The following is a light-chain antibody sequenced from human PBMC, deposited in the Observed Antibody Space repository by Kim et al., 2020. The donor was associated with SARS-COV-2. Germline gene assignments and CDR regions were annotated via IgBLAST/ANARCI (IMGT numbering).Light chain of an antibody. V-gene: IGKV1-5*03. CDR1: QTISSW. J-gene: IGKJ1*01. Sequence: ASVGDRVTSTCRASQTISSWLAWYQQKPGKAPKVLIYKASVLQSGVPSRFSGSESGTEFTLTISSLQPEDSATYYCQQYQTYPWTFGQGTKVDIK. CDR2: KAS. CDR3: QQYQTYPWT.